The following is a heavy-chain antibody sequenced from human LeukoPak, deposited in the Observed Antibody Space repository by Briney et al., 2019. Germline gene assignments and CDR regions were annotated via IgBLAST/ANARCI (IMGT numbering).Heavy chain of an antibody. CDR1: GYTFTGYY. Sequence: ASVKVSCKASGYTFTGYYMHWVRQAPGQGLEWMGWINPNSGGTNYAQKFQGRVTMTRDTSISTAYMELSRLRSDDTAVYYCARHYGDSYLYYYYYYMDVWGKGTTVTVSS. D-gene: IGHD4-17*01. V-gene: IGHV1-2*02. J-gene: IGHJ6*03. CDR2: INPNSGGT. CDR3: ARHYGDSYLYYYYYYMDV.